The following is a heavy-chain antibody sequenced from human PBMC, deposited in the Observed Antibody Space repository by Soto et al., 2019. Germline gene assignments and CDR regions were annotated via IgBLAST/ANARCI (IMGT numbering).Heavy chain of an antibody. CDR3: ARGRTCTGAYCCGGGEY. D-gene: IGHD2-8*02. V-gene: IGHV3-21*01. CDR2: ISSDNYYI. Sequence: EVQLVESGGGLVKPGGSLRLSCAASGFPFTAYSMLWVRQAPGKGLQWVSSISSDNYYIYYADSVKGRFTISRDNAKQSLFLQMASLSAEDTAVYYWARGRTCTGAYCCGGGEYWGQGVLVSVSS. J-gene: IGHJ4*02. CDR1: GFPFTAYS.